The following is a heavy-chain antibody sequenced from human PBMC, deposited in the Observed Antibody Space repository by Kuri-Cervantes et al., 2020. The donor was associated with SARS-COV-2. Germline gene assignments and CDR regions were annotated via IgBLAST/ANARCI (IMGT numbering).Heavy chain of an antibody. V-gene: IGHV4-34*01. J-gene: IGHJ6*02. D-gene: IGHD5-18*01. CDR2: ISYSGST. CDR3: ARADTAMAIRQVYYYYGMDV. Sequence: GSLRLSCAAYGGSFSGYYWSWIRQPPGKGLEWIGSISYSGSTYYNPSLKSRVTISVDTSKNQFSLKLSSVTAADTAVYYCARADTAMAIRQVYYYYGMDVWGQGTTVTVSS. CDR1: GGSFSGYY.